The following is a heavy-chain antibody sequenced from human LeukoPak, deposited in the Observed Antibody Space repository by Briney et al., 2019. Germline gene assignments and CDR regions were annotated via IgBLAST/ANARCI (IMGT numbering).Heavy chain of an antibody. CDR3: ARQLAAGTGSAFDY. J-gene: IGHJ4*02. V-gene: IGHV1-8*03. D-gene: IGHD6-13*01. Sequence: ASVKVSCKASGYTFTSYDINWVRQATGQGLEWMGWMNPNSGNTGYAQRFQGRVTITRNTSIGTAYMELSSLRSEDTAVYYCARQLAAGTGSAFDYWGQGTLVTVSS. CDR1: GYTFTSYD. CDR2: MNPNSGNT.